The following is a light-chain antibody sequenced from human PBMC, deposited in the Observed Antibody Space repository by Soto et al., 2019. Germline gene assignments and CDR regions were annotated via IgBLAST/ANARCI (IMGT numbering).Light chain of an antibody. CDR2: AAS. V-gene: IGKV1-39*01. CDR3: QQSYSSPPT. J-gene: IGKJ1*01. CDR1: QSISSY. Sequence: DIQMTQSTSSLSASVGDRVTITCRASQSISSYLNWYQQKPGKAPKLLIYAASSLQSGVPSRFSGSRSGPDFTLTISSLQPEDFATYYCQQSYSSPPTFGQGTRWIS.